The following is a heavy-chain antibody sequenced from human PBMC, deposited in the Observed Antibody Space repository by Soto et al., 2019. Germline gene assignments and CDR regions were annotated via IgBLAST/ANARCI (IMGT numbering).Heavy chain of an antibody. CDR3: AKDNEQVRPVPILGASFNI. D-gene: IGHD2-2*01. Sequence: EGQLVESGGGLVQPGRSLRLSCVASGFTFNDYAMHWVRQAPGKGLEWISGISLNSGSVDYANSVKGRFSISRDNARNSLHLHIHSLRPEDTAFYYCAKDNEQVRPVPILGASFNIWGKWTLVNVYS. CDR1: GFTFNDYA. V-gene: IGHV3-9*01. J-gene: IGHJ3*02. CDR2: ISLNSGSV.